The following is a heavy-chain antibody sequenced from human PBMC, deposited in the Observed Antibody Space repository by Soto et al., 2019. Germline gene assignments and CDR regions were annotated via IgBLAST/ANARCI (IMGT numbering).Heavy chain of an antibody. CDR3: ASYHDRDFWGGYPPAYYFDY. J-gene: IGHJ4*02. D-gene: IGHD3-3*01. CDR1: GFTFSSYA. V-gene: IGHV3-23*01. Sequence: EVQLLESGGGLVQPGGSLRLSCAASGFTFSSYAMSWVRQAPGKGLEWVSAISGSGGSIYYADSVKGRFTISRDNFKYMLYLQMNSMRCEDTAVYYWASYHDRDFWGGYPPAYYFDYWGQGNLVAVAS. CDR2: ISGSGGSI.